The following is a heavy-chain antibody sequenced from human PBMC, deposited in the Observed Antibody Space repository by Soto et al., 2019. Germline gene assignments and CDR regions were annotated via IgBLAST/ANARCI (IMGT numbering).Heavy chain of an antibody. J-gene: IGHJ6*02. CDR2: IRYDGSNK. CDR1: VFTLRIYS. V-gene: IGHV3-33*01. Sequence: PGGSVILSSATSVFTLRIYSMNWVLPAPAKGLARDKDIRYDGSNKYYADSVKGRFTISRDNSKNTLYLQMNSLRAEDTAVYYCARGSYDFWSGYYRRSYYYYGMDVWGQGTTVTVSS. CDR3: ARGSYDFWSGYYRRSYYYYGMDV. D-gene: IGHD3-3*01.